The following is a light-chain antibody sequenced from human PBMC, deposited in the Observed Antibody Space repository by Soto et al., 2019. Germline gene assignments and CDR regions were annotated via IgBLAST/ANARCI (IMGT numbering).Light chain of an antibody. CDR3: CSFACSNSWV. CDR2: EAT. CDR1: SSDVGTYDL. J-gene: IGLJ3*02. Sequence: QSALTQPASVSGSPGQSITISCTGSSSDVGTYDLVSWYQHHPGAAPKLMIYEATRRPSGISNRFSGSKSGNTASLTISGLQAEDDADYYCCSFACSNSWVFGGGTKVTVL. V-gene: IGLV2-23*01.